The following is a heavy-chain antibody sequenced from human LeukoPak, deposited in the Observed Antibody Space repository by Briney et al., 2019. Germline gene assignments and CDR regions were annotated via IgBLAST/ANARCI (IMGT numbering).Heavy chain of an antibody. CDR3: ARARFGVIDY. CDR2: MNPNSGNT. D-gene: IGHD3-10*01. CDR1: GYTFTGYY. V-gene: IGHV1-8*02. Sequence: GASVKVSCKASGYTFTGYYMHWVRQATGQGLEWMGWMNPNSGNTGYAQKFQGRVTMTRNTSISTTYMELSSLRSEDTAVYYCARARFGVIDYWGQGTLVTVSS. J-gene: IGHJ4*02.